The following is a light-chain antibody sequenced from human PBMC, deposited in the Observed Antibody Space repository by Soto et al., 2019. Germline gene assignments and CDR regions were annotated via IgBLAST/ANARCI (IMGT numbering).Light chain of an antibody. Sequence: QSVLTQPPSLSGAPGQRVTISCTGSSSNIGAGYDVHWYQQLPGTAPKLLIYGNSNRPSGFPDRFSGSKSGTSASLAITGLRAEDEADYYCQSYDSSLSGWVFGGGTKLTVL. J-gene: IGLJ3*02. CDR3: QSYDSSLSGWV. CDR2: GNS. V-gene: IGLV1-40*01. CDR1: SSNIGAGYD.